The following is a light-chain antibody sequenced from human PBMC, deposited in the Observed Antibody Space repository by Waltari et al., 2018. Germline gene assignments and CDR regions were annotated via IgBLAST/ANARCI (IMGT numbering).Light chain of an antibody. CDR1: RSNIGHNY. V-gene: IGLV1-47*01. CDR3: AAWDNSLGRWV. CDR2: RND. J-gene: IGLJ3*02. Sequence: QSVLTQPPSASGTPGQRVTISCSGIRSNIGHNYVFWYQQLPGKAPKLLIYRNDQRPSGVPDRFSASKSVTSASLAIGGLRSEDEAIYHCAAWDNSLGRWVFGEGTKLTVL.